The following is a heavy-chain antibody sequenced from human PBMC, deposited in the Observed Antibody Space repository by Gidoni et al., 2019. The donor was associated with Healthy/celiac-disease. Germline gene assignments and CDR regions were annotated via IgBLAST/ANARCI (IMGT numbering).Heavy chain of an antibody. CDR1: GGSFSGYS. J-gene: IGHJ4*02. CDR3: ARGTEGFEDCGGGSCSPPHY. V-gene: IGHV4-34*02. Sequence: QVQLQQWGAGLLKPSETLSLTCAVDGGSFSGYSWNWIRQPPGQGLEWIGEINHRATTKYNPSLMSRVTISLDTSKSQFTLKLSSVTAADTAVYYCARGTEGFEDCGGGSCSPPHYWGQGSLVTVSS. D-gene: IGHD2-15*01. CDR2: INHRATT.